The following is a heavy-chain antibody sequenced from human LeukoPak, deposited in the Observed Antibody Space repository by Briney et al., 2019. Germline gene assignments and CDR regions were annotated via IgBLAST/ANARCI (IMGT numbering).Heavy chain of an antibody. CDR1: GGTFSSYA. D-gene: IGHD3-22*01. V-gene: IGHV1-69*05. CDR3: ASTLLLRPYYFDY. CDR2: IIPIFGTA. J-gene: IGHJ4*02. Sequence: SVKVSCKASGGTFSSYAISWVRQAPGQGLEWMGRIIPIFGTANYAQKFQGRVTITTDESTSTAFMELSSLRSEDTAVYYCASTLLLRPYYFDYWGQGTLVTVSS.